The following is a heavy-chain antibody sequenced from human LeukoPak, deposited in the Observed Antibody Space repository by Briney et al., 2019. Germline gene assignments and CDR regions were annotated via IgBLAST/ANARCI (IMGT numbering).Heavy chain of an antibody. D-gene: IGHD1-26*01. CDR3: ATYSGSYVGLDY. CDR1: GYTFTSYD. CDR2: MNPNSGNT. V-gene: IGHV1-8*01. J-gene: IGHJ4*02. Sequence: GASVKVSCKASGYTFTSYDINWLRQATGQGLEWMGWMNPNSGNTGYAQKFQGRVTMTRNTSISTAYMELSSLRSEDTAVYYCATYSGSYVGLDYWGQGTLVTVSS.